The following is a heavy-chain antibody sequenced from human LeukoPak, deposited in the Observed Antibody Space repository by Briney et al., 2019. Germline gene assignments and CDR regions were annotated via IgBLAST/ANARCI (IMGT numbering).Heavy chain of an antibody. J-gene: IGHJ4*02. CDR2: IYYSGST. D-gene: IGHD1-26*01. Sequence: MPSETLSLTCTVSGGSISSSSYYWGWIRQPPGKGLEWIGSIYYSGSTYYNPSLKSRVTISVDTSKNQFSLKLSSVTAADTAVYYCARVSSGSWPFDYWGQGTLVTVSS. CDR3: ARVSSGSWPFDY. CDR1: GGSISSSSYY. V-gene: IGHV4-39*07.